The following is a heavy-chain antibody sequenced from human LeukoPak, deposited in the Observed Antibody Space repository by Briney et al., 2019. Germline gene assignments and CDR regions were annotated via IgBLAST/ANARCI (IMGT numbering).Heavy chain of an antibody. CDR2: INPNSGGT. J-gene: IGHJ4*02. D-gene: IGHD6-13*01. V-gene: IGHV1-2*02. CDR3: ARDRSSSSWYVDY. CDR1: GYTFTGYY. Sequence: ASVKVSCKASGYTFTGYYMHWVRQAPGQGLEWMGWINPNSGGTNYAQKFQGRVTMTRDTSISTAYMELSRLRSDDTAVYYCARDRSSSSWYVDYWGQGTLVTVSS.